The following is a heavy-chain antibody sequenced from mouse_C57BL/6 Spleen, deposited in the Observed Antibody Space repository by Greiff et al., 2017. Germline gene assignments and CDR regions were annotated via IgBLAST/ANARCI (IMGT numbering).Heavy chain of an antibody. CDR3: ARNYDGSSYEAWFAY. D-gene: IGHD1-1*01. V-gene: IGHV2-2*01. CDR1: GFSLTSYG. CDR2: IWSGGST. Sequence: VKLMESGPGLVQPSQSLSITCTVSGFSLTSYGVHWVRQSPGKGLEWLGVIWSGGSTAYNAAFISRLSISKDNSKSQVFFKMNSLQADDTAIYYCARNYDGSSYEAWFAYWGQGTLVTVAA. J-gene: IGHJ3*01.